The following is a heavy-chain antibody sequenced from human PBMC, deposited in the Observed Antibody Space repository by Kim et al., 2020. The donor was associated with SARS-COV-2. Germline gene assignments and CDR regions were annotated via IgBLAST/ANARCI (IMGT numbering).Heavy chain of an antibody. J-gene: IGHJ6*02. D-gene: IGHD6-13*01. CDR2: IGTAGDT. CDR3: ARGGHSGSSWYYYYYGMDV. CDR1: GFIFSSYS. V-gene: IGHV3-13*04. Sequence: GGSLRLSCAASGFIFSSYSMNWVRQATGKGLEWVSAIGTAGDTYYPGSVKGRFTISRENAKNSLYLQMNSLRAGDTAVYYCARGGHSGSSWYYYYYGMDVWGQGTTVTVSS.